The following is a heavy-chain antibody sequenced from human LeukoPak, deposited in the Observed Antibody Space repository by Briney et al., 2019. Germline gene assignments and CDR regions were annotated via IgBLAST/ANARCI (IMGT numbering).Heavy chain of an antibody. V-gene: IGHV3-11*06. J-gene: IGHJ4*02. D-gene: IGHD3-9*01. CDR1: GFTFSDYY. CDR3: ARFALKTPPTD. Sequence: GGSLRLSCAASGFTFSDYYMSWIRQAPGKGLEWVSSISSSSSYIYYADSVKGRFTISRDNAKNSLYLQMNSLRAEDTAVYYCARFALKTPPTDWGQGTLVTASS. CDR2: ISSSSSYI.